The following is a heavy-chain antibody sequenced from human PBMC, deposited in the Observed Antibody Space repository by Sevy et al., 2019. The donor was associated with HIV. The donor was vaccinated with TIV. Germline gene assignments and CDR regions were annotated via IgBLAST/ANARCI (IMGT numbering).Heavy chain of an antibody. D-gene: IGHD3-10*01. V-gene: IGHV3-21*01. J-gene: IGHJ4*02. CDR3: ARDLTTMVRGVPHY. CDR2: ISSSSSYI. Sequence: GGSLRLSCAASGFTFSSYSMNWVRQAPGKGLEWVSSISSSSSYIYYADSVKGRFTISRDNAKTSLYLQMNSLRAEDTAVYYCARDLTTMVRGVPHYWGQGTLVTVSS. CDR1: GFTFSSYS.